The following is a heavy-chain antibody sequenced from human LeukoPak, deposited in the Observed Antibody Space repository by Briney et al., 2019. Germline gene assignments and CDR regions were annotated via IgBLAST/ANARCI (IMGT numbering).Heavy chain of an antibody. V-gene: IGHV3-48*03. CDR3: ASSSWYALDY. J-gene: IGHJ4*02. CDR2: ISSSGSTM. CDR1: GFTFSSYE. D-gene: IGHD6-13*01. Sequence: GSLRLSYAASGFTFSSYEMNWVRQAPGKGLEWISYISSSGSTMYYADSVKGRFTISRDNAKNSLYLQMNSLRAEDTAIYYCASSSWYALDYWGQGTLVTVSS.